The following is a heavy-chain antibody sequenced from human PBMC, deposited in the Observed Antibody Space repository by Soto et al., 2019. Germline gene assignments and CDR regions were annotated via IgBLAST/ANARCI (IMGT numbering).Heavy chain of an antibody. CDR2: IYYSGST. V-gene: IGHV4-31*03. CDR1: GGSISSGGYY. D-gene: IGHD1-20*01. CDR3: AGSITDYYYYYYMDV. Sequence: PSETLSLTCTVSGGSISSGGYYWSWIRQHPGKGLEWIGYIYYSGSTYYNPSLKSRVTISVDTSKNQFSLKLSSVTAADTAVYYCAGSITDYYYYYYMDVWGKGTTVTVSS. J-gene: IGHJ6*03.